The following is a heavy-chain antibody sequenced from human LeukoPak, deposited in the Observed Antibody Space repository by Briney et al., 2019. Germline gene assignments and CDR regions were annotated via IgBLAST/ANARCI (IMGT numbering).Heavy chain of an antibody. CDR1: GFSFSSYW. Sequence: GGSLRLSCAASGFSFSSYWMHWVRQAPGKGLVWVSRINSDGSSTSYADSVKGRFTISRDNAKNTLYLRMNSLRAEDTAVYYCGGSSDAFDIWGQGTMVTVSS. CDR2: INSDGSST. CDR3: GGSSDAFDI. V-gene: IGHV3-74*01. J-gene: IGHJ3*02. D-gene: IGHD6-6*01.